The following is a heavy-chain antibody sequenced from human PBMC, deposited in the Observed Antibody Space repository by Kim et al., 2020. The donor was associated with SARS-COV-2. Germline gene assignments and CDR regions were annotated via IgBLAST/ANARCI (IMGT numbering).Heavy chain of an antibody. D-gene: IGHD6-13*01. V-gene: IGHV3-21*01. CDR2: ISSSSSYI. CDR1: GFTFSSYS. CDR3: ARDRKAAAGYYYYYYGMDV. Sequence: GGSLRLSCAASGFTFSSYSMNWVRQAPGKGLEWVSSISSSSSYIYYADSVKGRFTISRDNAKNSLYLQMNSLRAEDTAVYYCARDRKAAAGYYYYYYGMDVWGQGTTVTVSS. J-gene: IGHJ6*02.